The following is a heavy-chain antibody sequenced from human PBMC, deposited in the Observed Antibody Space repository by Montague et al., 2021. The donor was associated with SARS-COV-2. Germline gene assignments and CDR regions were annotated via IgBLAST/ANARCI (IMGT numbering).Heavy chain of an antibody. CDR2: LSHDGTHM. V-gene: IGHV3-30*04. Sequence: SLRLSCAASGFAFGLYTLHWVRRAPGKGLEWLAVLSHDGTHMYVADSVKGRFTISRDNCKNMLYLQMNGLRVEDSAVYFCTRIGYGFNLGSGYDSWGRGTLVTVAS. J-gene: IGHJ4*02. D-gene: IGHD6-13*01. CDR3: TRIGYGFNLGSGYDS. CDR1: GFAFGLYT.